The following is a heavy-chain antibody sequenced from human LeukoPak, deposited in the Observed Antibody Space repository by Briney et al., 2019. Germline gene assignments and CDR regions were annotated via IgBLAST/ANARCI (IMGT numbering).Heavy chain of an antibody. CDR2: ISQDGRNT. CDR3: ARSGVSVYNLWYFDY. D-gene: IGHD5/OR15-5a*01. Sequence: HSGGSLRLSCAASGFTFSSYWMHWVRQAPGKGLVWVSRISQDGRNTDYADSVKGRFTISRDNAKNTLYLQVNSLRAEDTAVYYCARSGVSVYNLWYFDYWGQGTLVTVSS. CDR1: GFTFSSYW. V-gene: IGHV3-74*01. J-gene: IGHJ4*02.